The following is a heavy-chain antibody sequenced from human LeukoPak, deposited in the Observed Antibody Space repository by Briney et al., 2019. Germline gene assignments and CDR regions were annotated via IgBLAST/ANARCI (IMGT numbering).Heavy chain of an antibody. V-gene: IGHV3-74*01. D-gene: IGHD3-10*01. Sequence: GGSLRLSCAASGFTFSRYWMHWVRQAPGKGLVCVSRIKTDGTYTSYADSVKGRFTISRDNAKNSLYLQMNSLRDEDTAVYYCARDPYYYGSGAANDAFDIWGQGTMVTVSS. CDR2: IKTDGTYT. J-gene: IGHJ3*02. CDR3: ARDPYYYGSGAANDAFDI. CDR1: GFTFSRYW.